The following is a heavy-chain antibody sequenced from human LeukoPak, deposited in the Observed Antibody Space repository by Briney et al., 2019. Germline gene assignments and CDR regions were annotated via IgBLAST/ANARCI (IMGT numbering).Heavy chain of an antibody. CDR1: GYTFTSYY. V-gene: IGHV1-46*01. J-gene: IGHJ6*02. CDR3: ATIGYCSSTSCYTVVSYKDGMDV. Sequence: ASVKVSCKASGYTFTSYYMHWVRQAPGQGLEWMGIINPSGGSTSYAQKFQGRVTMTRDTSTSTVYMELSSLRSEDTAVYYCATIGYCSSTSCYTVVSYKDGMDVWGQGTTVTVSS. CDR2: INPSGGST. D-gene: IGHD2-2*02.